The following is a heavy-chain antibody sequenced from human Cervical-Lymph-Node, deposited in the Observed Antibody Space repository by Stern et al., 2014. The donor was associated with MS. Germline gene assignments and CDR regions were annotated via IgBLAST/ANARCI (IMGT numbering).Heavy chain of an antibody. V-gene: IGHV2-70*01. CDR1: GFSLSTSGMC. CDR2: IDWDDDK. Sequence: QVTLRESGPALVKPTQTLTLTCTLSGFSLSTSGMCVSWIRQPPGKALEWLALIDWDDDKYYSTSLKTRLTISKDTSKNQVVLTMTNMDPVDTATYYCARSLDLRYYFDYWGQGTLVTVSS. J-gene: IGHJ4*02. D-gene: IGHD5-12*01. CDR3: ARSLDLRYYFDY.